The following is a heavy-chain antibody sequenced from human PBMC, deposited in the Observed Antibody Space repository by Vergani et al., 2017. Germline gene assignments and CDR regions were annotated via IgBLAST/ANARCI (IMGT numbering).Heavy chain of an antibody. CDR1: GGSISSDSYY. V-gene: IGHV4-61*02. CDR3: ARVGGGVRGAGNYNFDV. CDR2: IYITGIT. D-gene: IGHD3-10*01. J-gene: IGHJ4*02. Sequence: QVQLQESGPGLVKPSQTLSLTCTVSGGSISSDSYYWNWIRQPAGKGLEWIGRIYITGITNYNPSLQSRVTISVDTSKNQFSLSLTSVTAADTAVYYCARVGGGVRGAGNYNFDVWGQGTLVTVSS.